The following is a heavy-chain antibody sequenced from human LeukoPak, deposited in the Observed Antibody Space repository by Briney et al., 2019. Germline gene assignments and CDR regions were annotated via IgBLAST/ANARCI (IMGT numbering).Heavy chain of an antibody. Sequence: GGSLRLSCATSGFSFSDYYMSWIRQAPGKGLECVSFISASGTSISYADSVKGRFTISRDNAKNSLYLQMNSLRPEGTAVYYCARHCTRASCYSFDYWGQGTLVTISS. D-gene: IGHD2-2*01. J-gene: IGHJ4*02. CDR1: GFSFSDYY. V-gene: IGHV3-11*04. CDR2: ISASGTSI. CDR3: ARHCTRASCYSFDY.